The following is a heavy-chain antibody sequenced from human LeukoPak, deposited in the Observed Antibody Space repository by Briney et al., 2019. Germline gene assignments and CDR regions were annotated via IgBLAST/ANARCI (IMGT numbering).Heavy chain of an antibody. J-gene: IGHJ4*02. CDR1: GFTFSSYA. Sequence: GGSLRLSCAASGFTFSSYAMSWVRQAPGKGLEWVSAISGSGGSTYYADSVKGRFTISRDNSKNTLYLQMNSQRAEDTAEYYCAKDPQQQLGGSGGRRRWVDYWGQGTLVTVSS. V-gene: IGHV3-23*01. CDR3: AKDPQQQLGGSGGRRRWVDY. CDR2: ISGSGGST. D-gene: IGHD6-13*01.